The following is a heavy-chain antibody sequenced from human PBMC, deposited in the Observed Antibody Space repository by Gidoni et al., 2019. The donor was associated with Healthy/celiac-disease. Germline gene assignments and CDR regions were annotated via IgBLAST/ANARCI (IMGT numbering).Heavy chain of an antibody. D-gene: IGHD2-15*01. CDR3: ARASGGSCYLCDYYYGMDV. V-gene: IGHV3-11*01. Sequence: QVQLVESGGGLVKPGGSLRLSCAASGFTFSDYYLSWIRQAPGKGLEWVSYISSSGSTISYADSVKGRFTISRDNAKNSLYLQMNSLRAEDTAMYYCARASGGSCYLCDYYYGMDVWGQGTTVTVSS. CDR1: GFTFSDYY. J-gene: IGHJ6*02. CDR2: ISSSGSTI.